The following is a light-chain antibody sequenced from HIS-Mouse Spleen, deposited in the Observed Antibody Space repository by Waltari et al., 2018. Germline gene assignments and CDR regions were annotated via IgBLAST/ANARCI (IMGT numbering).Light chain of an antibody. CDR1: QGISSY. V-gene: IGKV1-8*01. J-gene: IGKJ3*01. CDR2: AAS. CDR3: QQYYSYRFT. Sequence: IRMTQSPSSFSASTGDRVTITCRASQGISSYLAWYQQKPGKAPKLLIYAASTLQSGVPSRFSGSGSGTDFTLTISCLQSEDFATYYCQQYYSYRFTFGPGTKVDIK.